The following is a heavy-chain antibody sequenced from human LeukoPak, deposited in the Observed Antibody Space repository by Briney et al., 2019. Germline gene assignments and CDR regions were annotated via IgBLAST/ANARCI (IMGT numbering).Heavy chain of an antibody. Sequence: PGGSLRLSCAVSGFTVSGNYMSWIRQGPGKGLEWVSLIYSDDTTLYADSVKGRFTVSRDISKNTLYLQMSSLRAEDTAVYYCARGGGKFVSIDYWGQGTLVTVSS. CDR3: ARGGGKFVSIDY. V-gene: IGHV3-53*01. CDR1: GFTVSGNY. CDR2: IYSDDTT. D-gene: IGHD4-23*01. J-gene: IGHJ4*02.